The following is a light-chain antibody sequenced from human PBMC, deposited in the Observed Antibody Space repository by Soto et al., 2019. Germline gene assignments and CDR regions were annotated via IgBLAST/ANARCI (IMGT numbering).Light chain of an antibody. J-gene: IGKJ1*01. CDR2: GAS. CDR1: QNINTY. CDR3: QQYTHWPSWT. Sequence: EKVMTQSPATLSMSPGERATLSCRASQNINTYLAWYQQKPGQAPRLLIYGASTRATGIPARFSGSGSGTEFTLTISSLQSEDFAVYYCQQYTHWPSWTFGQGTKVEIK. V-gene: IGKV3-15*01.